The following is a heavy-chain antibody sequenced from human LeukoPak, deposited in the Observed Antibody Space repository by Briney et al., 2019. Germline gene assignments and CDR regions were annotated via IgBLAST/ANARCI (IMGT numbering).Heavy chain of an antibody. CDR1: GGSFSGYY. J-gene: IGHJ5*02. CDR2: INHSGST. V-gene: IGHV4-34*01. Sequence: PSETLSLTCAVYGGSFSGYYWSWIRQPPGKGLEWIGEINHSGSTNYNPSLKSRVTISVDTSKNQFSLKLSSVTAADTAVYYCARVAGGVNWFDPWGQGTLVTVSS. CDR3: ARVAGGVNWFDP. D-gene: IGHD2-8*01.